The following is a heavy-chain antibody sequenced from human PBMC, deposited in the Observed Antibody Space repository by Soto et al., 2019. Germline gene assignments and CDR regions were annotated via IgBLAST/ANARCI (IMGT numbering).Heavy chain of an antibody. CDR1: GGTFSSYA. CDR2: IIPIFGTA. J-gene: IGHJ4*02. V-gene: IGHV1-69*13. CDR3: ARGYYDSSGYQATDY. D-gene: IGHD3-22*01. Sequence: SVKVSCKASGGTFSSYAISWVRQAPGQGLEWMGGIIPIFGTANYAQKFQGRVTITADESTSTAYMELSSLRSEDTAVYYCARGYYDSSGYQATDYWGQGTLVTVSS.